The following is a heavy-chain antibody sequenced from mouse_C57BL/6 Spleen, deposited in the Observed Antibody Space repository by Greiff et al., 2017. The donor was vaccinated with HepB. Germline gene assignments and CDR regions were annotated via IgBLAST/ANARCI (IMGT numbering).Heavy chain of an antibody. D-gene: IGHD1-1*01. CDR2: IYWDDDK. J-gene: IGHJ4*01. CDR3: ARAGSSYGSSAMDY. CDR1: GFSLSTSGMG. V-gene: IGHV8-12*01. Sequence: QVQLKESGPGILQSSQTLSLTCSFSGFSLSTSGMGLSWIRQPSGKGLEWLAHIYWDDDKRYNPSLKSRLTISKDTSRNHVFLKITSVDTADTATYDCARAGSSYGSSAMDYWGQGTSVTVSS.